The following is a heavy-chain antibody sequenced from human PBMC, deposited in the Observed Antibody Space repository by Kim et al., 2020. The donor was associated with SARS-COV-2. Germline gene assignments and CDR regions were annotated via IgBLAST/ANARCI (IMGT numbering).Heavy chain of an antibody. D-gene: IGHD3-22*01. J-gene: IGHJ3*02. CDR3: ARAKFDYYDSSGRPDAFDI. V-gene: IGHV1-3*01. Sequence: GRVTITRDTSASTAYMELSSLRSEDTAVYYCARAKFDYYDSSGRPDAFDIWGQGTMVTVSS.